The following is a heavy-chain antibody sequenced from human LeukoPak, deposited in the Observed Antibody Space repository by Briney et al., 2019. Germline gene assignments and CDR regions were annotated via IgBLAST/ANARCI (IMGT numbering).Heavy chain of an antibody. D-gene: IGHD2-15*01. CDR1: GGSISSYY. Sequence: PSETLSPTCTVSGGSISSYYWSWIREHAGKGLEWIGRIYTSGSTNYNPSLKSRVTMSVDTSKNQFSLKLSSVTAADTAVYYCASTSPRHGGFDIWGHGTMVTVSS. CDR2: IYTSGST. J-gene: IGHJ3*02. CDR3: ASTSPRHGGFDI. V-gene: IGHV4-4*07.